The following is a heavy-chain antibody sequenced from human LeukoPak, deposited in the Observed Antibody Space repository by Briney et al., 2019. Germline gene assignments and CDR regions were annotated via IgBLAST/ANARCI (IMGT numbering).Heavy chain of an antibody. Sequence: SETLSLTCTVSGGSISSSRVYLGWIRQPPGKGLEWIGSIYYSGSTYYNPSLKSRVTISVDTSKNQFSLKLSSVTAADTAVYYCARHVEIAVAGPIDYWGQGTLVTVSS. CDR3: ARHVEIAVAGPIDY. J-gene: IGHJ4*02. CDR2: IYYSGST. D-gene: IGHD6-19*01. V-gene: IGHV4-39*01. CDR1: GGSISSSRVY.